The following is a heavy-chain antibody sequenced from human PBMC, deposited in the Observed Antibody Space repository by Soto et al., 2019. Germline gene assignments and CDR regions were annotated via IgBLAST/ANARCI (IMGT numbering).Heavy chain of an antibody. CDR1: GGTFSSHV. CDR3: ARSTGYFYDRSNYSTGSYGMDV. D-gene: IGHD3-22*01. V-gene: IGHV1-69*01. Sequence: QVQLVQSGAEVKKPGSSVKVSCKASGGTFSSHVISWVRQAPGQGLEWMGGIIPIFGTANYAQKFQGRVTITADESTKTAYMALGSLGSEGTAVYFCARSTGYFYDRSNYSTGSYGMDVWGQGTTVTVSS. CDR2: IIPIFGTA. J-gene: IGHJ6*02.